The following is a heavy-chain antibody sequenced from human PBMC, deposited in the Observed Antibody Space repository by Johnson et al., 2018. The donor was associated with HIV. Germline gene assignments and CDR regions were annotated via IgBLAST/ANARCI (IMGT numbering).Heavy chain of an antibody. CDR3: AKAFSSSWSDAFDI. D-gene: IGHD6-13*01. Sequence: QVHLVESGGGVVQPGRSLRLSCAASGFTFSSYGMHWVRQAPGKGLEWVAVIWYDGSNKYYADSVKGRFTISRDNSKNTLYLQMNSLRAEDTAVYYCAKAFSSSWSDAFDIWGQGTMVTVSS. V-gene: IGHV3-33*06. J-gene: IGHJ3*02. CDR1: GFTFSSYG. CDR2: IWYDGSNK.